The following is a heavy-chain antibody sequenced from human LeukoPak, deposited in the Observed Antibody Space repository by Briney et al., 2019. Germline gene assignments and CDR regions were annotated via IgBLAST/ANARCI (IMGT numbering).Heavy chain of an antibody. CDR3: AREPGGSPPLYYYYMDV. D-gene: IGHD4-23*01. CDR1: GGSISSYY. V-gene: IGHV4-4*07. Sequence: SETLSLTCTVSGGSISSYYWSWIRQPAGKGLEWIGRIYTSGSTNYNPSLKSRVTMSVDTSKNQFSLKLSSVTAADTAVYYCAREPGGSPPLYYYYMDVWGKGTTVTVSS. CDR2: IYTSGST. J-gene: IGHJ6*03.